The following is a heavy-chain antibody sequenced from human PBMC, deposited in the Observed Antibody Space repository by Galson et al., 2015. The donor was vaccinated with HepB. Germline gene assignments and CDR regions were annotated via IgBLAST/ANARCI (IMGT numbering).Heavy chain of an antibody. V-gene: IGHV3-21*01. D-gene: IGHD2-2*01. Sequence: SLRLSCAGSEFIFSDFTMDWVRQAPGKGLEWVSSISSSGYYTDYADSVKGRFTISRDNAKNSLFLQMNSLRADDTAVYYCARVLSTSWASGFDYWGQGTTVTVSS. CDR3: ARVLSTSWASGFDY. J-gene: IGHJ4*03. CDR1: EFIFSDFT. CDR2: ISSSGYYT.